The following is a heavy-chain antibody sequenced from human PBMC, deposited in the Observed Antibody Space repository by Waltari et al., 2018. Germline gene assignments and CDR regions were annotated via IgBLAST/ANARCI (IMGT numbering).Heavy chain of an antibody. Sequence: QVRLQESGPGLVKPSETLSLTCTVSGNSISSPYYWGWIRQPPGKGLEWIGNIYHSGNTYYNPSLKSRVTLSVDTSKNQFSLKLKSVTAADTAVYYCARGPPIVGAMDYWGQGTLVTVSS. CDR1: GNSISSPYY. V-gene: IGHV4-38-2*02. D-gene: IGHD1-26*01. J-gene: IGHJ4*02. CDR3: ARGPPIVGAMDY. CDR2: IYHSGNT.